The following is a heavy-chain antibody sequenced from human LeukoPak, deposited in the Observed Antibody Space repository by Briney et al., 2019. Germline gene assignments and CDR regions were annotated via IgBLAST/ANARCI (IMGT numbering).Heavy chain of an antibody. CDR3: AYSGSSKAFDY. Sequence: SETLSLTCTVSGDSINSLDLWSWVRQPPGKGLEWIGEMYLSGTTHSNPSVKSRVTISIDKSKNQFFLNLSSVTAADTAVYYCAYSGSSKAFDYWGQGTLVTVSS. V-gene: IGHV4-4*02. CDR2: MYLSGTT. D-gene: IGHD1-26*01. CDR1: GDSINSLDL. J-gene: IGHJ4*02.